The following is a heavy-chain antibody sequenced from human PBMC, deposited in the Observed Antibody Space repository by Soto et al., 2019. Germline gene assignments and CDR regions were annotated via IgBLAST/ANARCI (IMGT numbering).Heavy chain of an antibody. D-gene: IGHD6-19*01. CDR3: ARSGYSSGWYLTGVYFDY. Sequence: PGGSLRLSCAASGFTFSSYSMNWVRQAPGKGLEWVSSISSSSSYIYYADSVKGRFTISRDNAKNSLYLQMNSLRAEDTAVYYCARSGYSSGWYLTGVYFDYWGQGTLVTVSS. V-gene: IGHV3-21*01. CDR2: ISSSSSYI. CDR1: GFTFSSYS. J-gene: IGHJ4*02.